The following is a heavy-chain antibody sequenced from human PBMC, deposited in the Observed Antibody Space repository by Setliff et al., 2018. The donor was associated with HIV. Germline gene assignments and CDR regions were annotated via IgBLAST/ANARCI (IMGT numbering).Heavy chain of an antibody. Sequence: LRLSCAASGFSFSSYASHWVRQAPGKGLEWVAVLSYDVSNKYYADSVKGRFTISRDNAKKSVYLQMSSLRGEDSAIYYCVRGFWANSYWGQGTLVTVSS. J-gene: IGHJ4*02. CDR3: VRGFWANSY. CDR2: LSYDVSNK. D-gene: IGHD4-4*01. CDR1: GFSFSSYA. V-gene: IGHV3-30*04.